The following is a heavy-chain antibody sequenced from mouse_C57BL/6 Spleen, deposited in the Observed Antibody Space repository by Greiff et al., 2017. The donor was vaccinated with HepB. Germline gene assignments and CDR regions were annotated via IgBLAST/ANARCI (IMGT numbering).Heavy chain of an antibody. J-gene: IGHJ1*03. CDR3: ARNWEGGYFDV. Sequence: EVHLVESGGGLVKPGGSLKLSCAASGFTFSDYGMHWVRQAPEKGLEWVAYISSGSSTIYYADTVKGRFTISRDNAKNTLFLQMTSLRSEDTAMYYCARNWEGGYFDVWGTGTTVTVSS. CDR2: ISSGSSTI. V-gene: IGHV5-17*01. CDR1: GFTFSDYG. D-gene: IGHD4-1*01.